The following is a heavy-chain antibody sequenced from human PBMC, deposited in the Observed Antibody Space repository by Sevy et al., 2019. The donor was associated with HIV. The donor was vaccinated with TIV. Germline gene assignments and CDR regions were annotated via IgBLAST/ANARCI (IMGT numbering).Heavy chain of an antibody. CDR1: GFTFSSYS. J-gene: IGHJ3*02. V-gene: IGHV3-48*02. CDR3: ARVPAVGAYCGGDCFDDAFDI. CDR2: ISSSSSTI. Sequence: GGCLRLSCAASGFTFSSYSMNWVRQAPGKGLEWVSYISSSSSTIYYADSVKGRFTISRDNAKNSLYLQMNSLRDEDTAVYYCARVPAVGAYCGGDCFDDAFDIWGQGTMVTVSS. D-gene: IGHD2-21*02.